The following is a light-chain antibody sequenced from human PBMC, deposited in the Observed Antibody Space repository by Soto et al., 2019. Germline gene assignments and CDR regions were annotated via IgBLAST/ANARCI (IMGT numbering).Light chain of an antibody. V-gene: IGLV2-14*01. CDR1: SSDIGNYNA. CDR2: EVT. Sequence: QSALTQPASVSGSPGQSITIPCTGTSSDIGNYNAVSWYQQHPGKAPKLIIYEVTNRPSGVSDRFSGSKSSNTASLTISGLQAEDEADYYCGSWTTYRPYVFATGTKLTVL. J-gene: IGLJ1*01. CDR3: GSWTTYRPYV.